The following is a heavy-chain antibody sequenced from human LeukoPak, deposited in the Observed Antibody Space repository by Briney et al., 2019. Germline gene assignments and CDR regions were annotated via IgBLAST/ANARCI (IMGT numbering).Heavy chain of an antibody. J-gene: IGHJ6*03. CDR2: ISGSGGST. Sequence: PGGSLRLSCAASGFTFGSYAMSWVRQAPGKGLEWVSAISGSGGSTYYADSVKGRFTISRDNSKNTLYLQMNSLRAEDTAVYYRAKVDCSSTSCYLDYYYYYMDVWGKGTTVTVSS. V-gene: IGHV3-23*01. CDR1: GFTFGSYA. D-gene: IGHD2-2*01. CDR3: AKVDCSSTSCYLDYYYYYMDV.